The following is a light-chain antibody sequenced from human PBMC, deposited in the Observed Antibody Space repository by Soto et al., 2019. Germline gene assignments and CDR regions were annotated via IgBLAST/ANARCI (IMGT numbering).Light chain of an antibody. CDR1: QSVSSN. CDR3: QPYNNWPLT. J-gene: IGKJ4*01. V-gene: IGKV3-15*01. CDR2: DTS. Sequence: EIVMTQSPATLSVSPVERATLSCRASQSVSSNLAWYQHKPGQTPRLLIYDTSTRATGVPTRFSGSRSGAEFTLTINSLQSEDFAVYYCQPYNNWPLTFGGGTKVDIK.